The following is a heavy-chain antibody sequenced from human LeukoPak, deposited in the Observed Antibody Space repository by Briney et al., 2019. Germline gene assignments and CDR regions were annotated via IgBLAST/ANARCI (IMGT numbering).Heavy chain of an antibody. CDR1: GYTFTSYD. CDR2: MNPNSGNT. D-gene: IGHD6-6*01. V-gene: IGHV1-8*01. J-gene: IGHJ6*02. Sequence: ASVKVSCKASGYTFTSYDINCVRQATGQGLEWMGWMNPNSGNTGYAQKFQGSVTMTRNTSISTAYMELSSLRSEDTAVYYCAVYSSSSPWLMDVWGQGTTVTVSS. CDR3: AVYSSSSPWLMDV.